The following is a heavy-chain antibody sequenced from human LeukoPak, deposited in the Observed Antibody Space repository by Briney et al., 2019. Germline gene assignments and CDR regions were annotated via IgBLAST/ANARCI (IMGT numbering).Heavy chain of an antibody. CDR1: GFTFSSYG. Sequence: GGSLRHSCAASGFTFSSYGMHWVRQAPGKGLEWVAFIRYDGSNKYYADSVKGRFTISRDNFKNMVSLQMNRLRDEDTAVYYCAKDAQRGFDYSNSLEHWGQGSLVTVSS. CDR3: AKDAQRGFDYSNSLEH. D-gene: IGHD4-11*01. V-gene: IGHV3-30*02. J-gene: IGHJ4*02. CDR2: IRYDGSNK.